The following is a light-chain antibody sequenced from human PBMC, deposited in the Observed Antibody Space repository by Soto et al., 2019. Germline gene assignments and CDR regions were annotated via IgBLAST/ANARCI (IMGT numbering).Light chain of an antibody. J-gene: IGLJ2*01. CDR2: STH. V-gene: IGLV7-43*01. CDR3: PLYYGGAQLV. Sequence: QTVATQEPSLTVSPGGTVTLTCASSTGAVTSGYYPNWFQQKPGQAPRALIYSTHNKHSWTPARFSGSLLGGKAALTLSGVQPEDEAEYHRPLYYGGAQLVFGGGTKLTVL. CDR1: TGAVTSGYY.